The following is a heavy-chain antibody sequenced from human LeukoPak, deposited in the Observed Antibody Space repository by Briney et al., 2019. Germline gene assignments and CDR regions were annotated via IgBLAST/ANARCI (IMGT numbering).Heavy chain of an antibody. V-gene: IGHV1-69*01. CDR2: IIPIFGTA. J-gene: IGHJ5*02. D-gene: IGHD2-2*01. CDR3: ARGKVPAAIGDSFGWFDP. Sequence: SVKVSCTASGGTFSSYAISWVRQAPGQGLEWMGGIIPIFGTANYARKFQGRVTITADESTSTAYMELSSLRSEDTAVYYCARGKVPAAIGDSFGWFDPWGQGTLVTVSS. CDR1: GGTFSSYA.